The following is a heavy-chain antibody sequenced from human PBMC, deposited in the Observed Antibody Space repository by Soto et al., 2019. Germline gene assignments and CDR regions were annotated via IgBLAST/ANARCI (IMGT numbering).Heavy chain of an antibody. V-gene: IGHV4-30-4*01. Sequence: QVQLQESGPGLVEPSQTLSLTCTVSGDSISNGYYTWSWIRQPPGKDREWIWHIYNSVNTYSNPSLKSRVTISADTSKSQFSLKLSSVTAADTAVYYCARGPSGDKVDYWGQGTLVTVSS. D-gene: IGHD3-10*01. CDR2: IYNSVNT. CDR1: GDSISNGYYT. CDR3: ARGPSGDKVDY. J-gene: IGHJ4*02.